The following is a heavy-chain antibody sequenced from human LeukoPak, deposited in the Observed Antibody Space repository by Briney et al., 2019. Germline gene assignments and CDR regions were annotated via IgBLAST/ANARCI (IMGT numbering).Heavy chain of an antibody. J-gene: IGHJ4*02. V-gene: IGHV4-59*01. CDR2: IYYSGST. CDR3: AREKPGGSFDY. D-gene: IGHD2-15*01. Sequence: PSETLSLTCTVSGGSISSYYWSWIRQPPGKGLEWIGYIYYSGSTNYNPSLKSRVTTSVDTSKNQFSLKLSSVTAADTAVYYCAREKPGGSFDYWGQGTLVTVSS. CDR1: GGSISSYY.